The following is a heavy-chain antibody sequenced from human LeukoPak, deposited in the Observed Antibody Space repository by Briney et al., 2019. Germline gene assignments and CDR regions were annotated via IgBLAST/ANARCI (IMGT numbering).Heavy chain of an antibody. V-gene: IGHV4-30-2*01. J-gene: IGHJ4*02. D-gene: IGHD3-3*01. CDR2: IYHSGST. CDR3: ARGGDYDFWNGQGWFDY. CDR1: GGSISSGGYY. Sequence: PSETLSLTCTVSGGSISSGGYYWSWTRQHPGKGLEWIGYIYHSGSTYYNPSLKSRVTISVDRSKNQFSLKLSSVTAADTAVYYCARGGDYDFWNGQGWFDYWGQGTLVTVSS.